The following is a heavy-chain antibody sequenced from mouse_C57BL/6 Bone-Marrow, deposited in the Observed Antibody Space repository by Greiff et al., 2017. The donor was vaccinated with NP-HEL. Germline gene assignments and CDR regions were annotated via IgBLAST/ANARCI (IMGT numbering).Heavy chain of an antibody. CDR3: ARRYGSYYAMDY. Sequence: DVKLQESGPELVKPGASVKIPCKASGYTFTDYNMDWVKQSHGKSLEWIGDINPNNGGTIYNQKFKGKATLTVDKSSSTAYMELRSLTSEDTAVYYCARRYGSYYAMDYWGQGTSVTVSS. V-gene: IGHV1-18*01. D-gene: IGHD2-14*01. CDR2: INPNNGGT. CDR1: GYTFTDYN. J-gene: IGHJ4*01.